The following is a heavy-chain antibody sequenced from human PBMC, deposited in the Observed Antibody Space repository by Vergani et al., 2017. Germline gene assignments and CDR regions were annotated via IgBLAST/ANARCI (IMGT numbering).Heavy chain of an antibody. CDR2: ISSISIYI. V-gene: IGHV3-21*01. CDR1: GFTFSSYS. Sequence: EVQLVESGGGLVKPGGSLRLSCAASGFTFSSYSMNWVRHSPVKGLEWVSSISSISIYIYYADSVKVRFTISRDNAKNSLYLQMNSLRAEDTAVYYCARDYLHYDFWSGYHDYWGQGTLVTVSS. J-gene: IGHJ4*02. CDR3: ARDYLHYDFWSGYHDY. D-gene: IGHD3-3*01.